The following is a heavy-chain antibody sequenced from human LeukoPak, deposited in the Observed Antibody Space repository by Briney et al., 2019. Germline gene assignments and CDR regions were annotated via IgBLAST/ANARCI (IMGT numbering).Heavy chain of an antibody. V-gene: IGHV3-15*01. CDR3: TTEGGWSFYFDY. D-gene: IGHD2-15*01. CDR2: FKSKTDGGTT. Sequence: ESLRLSCAASGFTFSNAWMSWVRQAPGKGLEWVGRFKSKTDGGTTDYAAPVKGRFTISRDDSKNTLYLQMNSLKTEDTAVYYCTTEGGWSFYFDYWGQGTLVTVSS. J-gene: IGHJ4*02. CDR1: GFTFSNAW.